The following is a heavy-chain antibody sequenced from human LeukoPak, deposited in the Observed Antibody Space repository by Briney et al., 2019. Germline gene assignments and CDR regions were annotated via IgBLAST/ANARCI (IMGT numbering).Heavy chain of an antibody. V-gene: IGHV4-59*08. J-gene: IGHJ4*02. CDR1: AGSICDYY. Sequence: SETLSLTCTVSAGSICDYYWSWIRQPPGKGLEWSGYIYYSGSTNYNPSLKSRVTISVDTSKNQFSLKLSSVTAAHTAVYYCARLGYDSSAFDYWGQGTLVTVSS. CDR2: IYYSGST. D-gene: IGHD3-22*01. CDR3: ARLGYDSSAFDY.